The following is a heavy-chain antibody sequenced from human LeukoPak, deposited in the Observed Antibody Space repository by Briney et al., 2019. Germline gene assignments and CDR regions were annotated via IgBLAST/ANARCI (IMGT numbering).Heavy chain of an antibody. CDR2: IYYSGST. CDR3: ARHVKIFGVVYY. V-gene: IGHV4-39*01. Sequence: SETLSLTCTVSGGSISSSSYYWGWIRQPPGKGLEWIGSIYYSGSTYYNPSLKSRVTISVDTSKNQFSLKLSSVTAADTAVYYCARHVKIFGVVYYWGQGTLVTVSS. J-gene: IGHJ4*02. D-gene: IGHD3-3*01. CDR1: GGSISSSSYY.